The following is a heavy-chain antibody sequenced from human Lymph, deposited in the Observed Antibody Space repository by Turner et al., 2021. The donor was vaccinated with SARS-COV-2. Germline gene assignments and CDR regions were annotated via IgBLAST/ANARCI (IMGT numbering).Heavy chain of an antibody. V-gene: IGHV3-30*18. J-gene: IGHJ4*02. CDR2: ISYDGSNK. Sequence: QVQLVESGGGLVQPGRSLRLSCAASGFTFSGYGMYWVRQAPGKGLGWVAVISYDGSNKYYADSVKGRFTISRDNSKTTLYMQMNSLRAEDTAVYYCAKQGGGRYCSGGSCYRGYFDYWGQGTLVTVSS. CDR1: GFTFSGYG. CDR3: AKQGGGRYCSGGSCYRGYFDY. D-gene: IGHD2-15*01.